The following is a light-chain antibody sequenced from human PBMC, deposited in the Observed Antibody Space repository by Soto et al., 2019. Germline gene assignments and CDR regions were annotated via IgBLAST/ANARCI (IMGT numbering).Light chain of an antibody. Sequence: EIVMTHSPATLSFSPGEIATFSCRASQSVSSNLAWYKQKPGQAPRLLIYGASIRATGIPARFSGSGSGTEFTLTISSLQSEDFAVYYCQHYNNWPPWTFGQGTKVDTK. CDR2: GAS. CDR1: QSVSSN. CDR3: QHYNNWPPWT. V-gene: IGKV3-15*01. J-gene: IGKJ1*01.